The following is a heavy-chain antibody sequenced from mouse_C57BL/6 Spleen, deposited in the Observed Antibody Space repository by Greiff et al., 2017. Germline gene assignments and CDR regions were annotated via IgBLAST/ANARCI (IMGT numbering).Heavy chain of an antibody. V-gene: IGHV1-69*01. CDR1: GYTFTSYW. Sequence: QVQLQQPGAELVMPGASVKLSCKASGYTFTSYWMHWVKQRPGQGLEWIGEIDPSDSYTNYNQKFKGKATLTVDKSSSTAYMQLSSLTSEDSAVYYCARFLYYYVSSYYFDYWGQGTTLTVSS. CDR3: ARFLYYYVSSYYFDY. J-gene: IGHJ2*01. D-gene: IGHD1-1*01. CDR2: IDPSDSYT.